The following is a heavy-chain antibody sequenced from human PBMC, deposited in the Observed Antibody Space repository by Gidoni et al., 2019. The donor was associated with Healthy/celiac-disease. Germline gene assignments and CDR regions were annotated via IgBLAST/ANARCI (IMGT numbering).Heavy chain of an antibody. CDR3: AREYYYDSSGYYYVKFYYYGMDV. D-gene: IGHD3-22*01. J-gene: IGHJ6*02. V-gene: IGHV6-1*01. CDR2: TYYRSKWYN. CDR1: GDSVSRNSAA. Sequence: QVQLQQSGPGLVKPSQTLSLTCAISGDSVSRNSAAWNWIRQSPSRGFEWLGRTYYRSKWYNDYAVSVKSRITINPDTSKNQFSLQLNYVTPEDTAVYYCAREYYYDSSGYYYVKFYYYGMDVWGQGTTVTVSS.